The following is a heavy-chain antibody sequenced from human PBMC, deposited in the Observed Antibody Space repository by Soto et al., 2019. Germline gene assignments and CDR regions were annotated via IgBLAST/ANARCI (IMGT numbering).Heavy chain of an antibody. Sequence: GGSLRLSCAASGFTFSSYAMSWVRQAPGKGLEWVSAISGSGGSTYYADSVKGRFTISRDNSKDTLYLQMNSLRAEDTAVYYCAKDDYNWNYGGRYYWGQGTLVTVSS. CDR1: GFTFSSYA. J-gene: IGHJ4*02. D-gene: IGHD1-7*01. CDR3: AKDDYNWNYGGRYY. V-gene: IGHV3-23*01. CDR2: ISGSGGST.